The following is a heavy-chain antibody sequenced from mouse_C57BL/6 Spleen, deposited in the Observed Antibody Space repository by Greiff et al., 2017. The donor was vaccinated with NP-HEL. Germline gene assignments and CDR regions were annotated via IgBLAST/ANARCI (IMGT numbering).Heavy chain of an antibody. V-gene: IGHV1-59*01. CDR3: ARVYYGYDAPMDY. J-gene: IGHJ4*01. CDR1: GYTFTSYW. CDR2: IDPSDSYT. D-gene: IGHD2-2*01. Sequence: QVQLQQPGAELVRPGTSVKLSCKASGYTFTSYWMHWVKQRPGQGLEWIGVIDPSDSYTNYNQKFKGKATLTVDTSSSTAYMQLSSLTSEDSAVYYCARVYYGYDAPMDYWGQGTSVTVSS.